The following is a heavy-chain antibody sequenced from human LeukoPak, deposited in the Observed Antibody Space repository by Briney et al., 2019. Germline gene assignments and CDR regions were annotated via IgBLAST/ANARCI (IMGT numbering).Heavy chain of an antibody. V-gene: IGHV4-59*08. D-gene: IGHD3-9*01. CDR1: GGSISSYY. CDR3: ARHRLYYDILTGFDY. Sequence: PSETLSLTCTVSGGSISSYYWSWIRQPPGKGLEWIGYIYYSGSTNYNPSLKSRVTISVDTSKNQFSLKLSSVTAADTAVYYCARHRLYYDILTGFDYWGQGTLVTVSS. CDR2: IYYSGST. J-gene: IGHJ4*02.